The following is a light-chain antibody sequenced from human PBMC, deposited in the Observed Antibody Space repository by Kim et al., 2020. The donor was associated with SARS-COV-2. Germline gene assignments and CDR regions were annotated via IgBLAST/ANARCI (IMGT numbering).Light chain of an antibody. CDR3: SSYAGSHNLI. Sequence: QSALTQPPSASGSPGQSVTIPCTGTSSDVGVYNFVSWYQQHPGKAPQLIIYEVSKRPSGVPDRFSGSKSGNTASLTVSGLQAEDAADYFCSSYAGSHNLIFGGGTQLTVL. CDR2: EVS. J-gene: IGLJ2*01. V-gene: IGLV2-8*01. CDR1: SSDVGVYNF.